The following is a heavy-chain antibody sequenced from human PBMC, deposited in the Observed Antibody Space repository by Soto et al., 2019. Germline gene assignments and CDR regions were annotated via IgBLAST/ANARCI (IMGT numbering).Heavy chain of an antibody. Sequence: PSETLSLTGTVSGGSISSYHWSWIRQPPGKGLEWIGYISDSGSTNYNPALKSRVTISLDTSKNQFSLKVSSVTAADTAVYYCASGSTTVLDYWGQGTLVTVSS. V-gene: IGHV4-59*08. J-gene: IGHJ4*02. CDR1: GGSISSYH. D-gene: IGHD3-10*01. CDR3: ASGSTTVLDY. CDR2: ISDSGST.